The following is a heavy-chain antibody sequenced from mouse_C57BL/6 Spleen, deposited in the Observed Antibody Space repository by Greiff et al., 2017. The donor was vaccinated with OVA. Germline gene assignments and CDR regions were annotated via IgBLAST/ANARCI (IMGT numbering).Heavy chain of an antibody. V-gene: IGHV1-54*01. CDR2: INPGSGGT. Sequence: VQLQQSGAELVRPGPSVKVSCKASGYAFTNYLIEWVKQRPGQGLEWIGVINPGSGGTNYNEKFKGKATLTADKSSSTAYMQLSSLTSEDSAVYFCARQGGYYYAMDYWGQGTSVTVSS. CDR3: ARQGGYYYAMDY. J-gene: IGHJ4*01. CDR1: GYAFTNYL.